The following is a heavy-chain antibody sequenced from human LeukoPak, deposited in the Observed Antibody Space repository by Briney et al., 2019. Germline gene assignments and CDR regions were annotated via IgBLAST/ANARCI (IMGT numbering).Heavy chain of an antibody. CDR3: ARYYGSGSTSFDY. J-gene: IGHJ4*02. Sequence: PGGSLRLSCAASGFTVSSNYMSWVRQAPGKGLEWVSVIYSGGSTYYADYVKGRFTISRDNSKNTLYLQMNSLRAEDTAVYYCARYYGSGSTSFDYWGQGTLVTVSS. CDR1: GFTVSSNY. CDR2: IYSGGST. V-gene: IGHV3-53*01. D-gene: IGHD3-10*01.